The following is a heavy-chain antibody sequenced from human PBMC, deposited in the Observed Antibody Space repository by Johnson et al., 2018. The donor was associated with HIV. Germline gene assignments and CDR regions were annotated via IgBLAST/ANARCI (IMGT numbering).Heavy chain of an antibody. CDR3: AREGVGTTCPFDI. Sequence: VQLVESGGGLVQPGRSLRLSCAASGFRFDDYAMHWVRQAPGKGLEWVGRIKSKTDGGTTDYAAPVKGRFTISRDNAKSSLYLQMNSLRAEDTAMYYCAREGVGTTCPFDIWGQGTRVTVSS. CDR1: GFRFDDYA. J-gene: IGHJ3*02. CDR2: IKSKTDGGTT. D-gene: IGHD1-26*01. V-gene: IGHV3-15*01.